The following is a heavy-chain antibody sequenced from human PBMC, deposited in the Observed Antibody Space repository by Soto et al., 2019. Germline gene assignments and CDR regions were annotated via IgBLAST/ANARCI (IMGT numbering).Heavy chain of an antibody. CDR3: ATSTDCSYGMDV. CDR2: IDPSDSYT. J-gene: IGHJ6*02. D-gene: IGHD2-15*01. V-gene: IGHV5-10-1*01. CDR1: GYSFTSYW. Sequence: LGESLKISCQGSGYSFTSYWISWVRPMPGKGLEWMGRIDPSDSYTNYSPSFQGHVTISADKSISTAYLQASSQKATHTALYYCATSTDCSYGMDVWGQGTTVTVSS.